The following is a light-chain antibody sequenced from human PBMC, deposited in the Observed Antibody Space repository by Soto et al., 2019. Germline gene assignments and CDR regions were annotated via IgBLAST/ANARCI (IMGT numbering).Light chain of an antibody. CDR1: QSVSSTY. Sequence: EIVLTQSPGTLSLSPGERATLSCRASQSVSSTYLAWYQQKPGQAPRLLIYDASSRATGIPDRFSGSGSGTDFTLTISRLEPEDFAVYYCQQYGSSPGLFTFGPGTKVDF. J-gene: IGKJ3*01. V-gene: IGKV3-20*01. CDR3: QQYGSSPGLFT. CDR2: DAS.